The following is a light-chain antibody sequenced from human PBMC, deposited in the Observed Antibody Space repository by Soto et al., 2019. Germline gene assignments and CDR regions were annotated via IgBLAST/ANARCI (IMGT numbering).Light chain of an antibody. J-gene: IGLJ2*01. Sequence: QSALTQPASVSGSPGQSITISCTGTSSDIGGYNYVSWYQQHPGKAPKLIIYDVSNRPPGVSNRFSGSKSGNTASLTISGLQAEDEADYYCSSYISSSTLDVVFGGGTKVTVL. CDR3: SSYISSSTLDVV. CDR1: SSDIGGYNY. CDR2: DVS. V-gene: IGLV2-14*01.